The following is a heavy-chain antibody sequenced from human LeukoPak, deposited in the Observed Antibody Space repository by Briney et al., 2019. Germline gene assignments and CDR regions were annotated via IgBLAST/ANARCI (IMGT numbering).Heavy chain of an antibody. Sequence: GASVKLSCKASGYTFTSYDINWVRQATGQGLEWMGWMNPNSGYTGYAQKFQGRVTMTRNTSISTAYMELSSLRSEDTAVYYCARGPYYYDSSRYYHDYWGQGTLVTVSS. J-gene: IGHJ4*02. V-gene: IGHV1-8*01. CDR3: ARGPYYYDSSRYYHDY. D-gene: IGHD3-22*01. CDR2: MNPNSGYT. CDR1: GYTFTSYD.